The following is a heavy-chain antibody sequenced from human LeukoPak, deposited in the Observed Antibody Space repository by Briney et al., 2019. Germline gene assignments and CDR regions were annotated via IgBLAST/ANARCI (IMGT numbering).Heavy chain of an antibody. V-gene: IGHV4-34*01. CDR2: INHSGST. CDR1: GGSFSGYY. J-gene: IGHJ3*02. CDR3: ASGDDAFDI. Sequence: PSETLSLTCAVYGGSFSGYYWGWIRQPPGKGLEWIGEINHSGSTNYNPSLKSRVTISVDTSKNQFSLKLSSVTAADTAVYYCASGDDAFDIWGQGTMVTVSS.